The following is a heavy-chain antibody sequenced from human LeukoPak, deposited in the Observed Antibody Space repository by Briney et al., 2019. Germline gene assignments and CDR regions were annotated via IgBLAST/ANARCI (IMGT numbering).Heavy chain of an antibody. Sequence: GESLRLSCAASGFTFSTYAIHWGRQAPGKGLEWVAIISYGENPYSYADSVQGRFTISRDNSQSTVHLQMNSLRPEDTAVYFCARNHFNQNVFDIWGQGTMVTVSS. CDR2: ISYGENPY. D-gene: IGHD1-14*01. CDR3: ARNHFNQNVFDI. V-gene: IGHV3-30*01. J-gene: IGHJ3*02. CDR1: GFTFSTYA.